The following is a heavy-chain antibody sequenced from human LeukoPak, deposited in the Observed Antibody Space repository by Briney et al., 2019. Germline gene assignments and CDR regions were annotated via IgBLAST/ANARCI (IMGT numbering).Heavy chain of an antibody. Sequence: PGGSLRLSCAASGFTFSSYAMSWVRQASGKGLEWVGRIRSKANSYATAYAASVKGRFTISRDDSKNTAYLQMNSLKTEDTAVYYCTSRAIAVAATNDYWGQGTLVTVSS. V-gene: IGHV3-73*01. CDR2: IRSKANSYAT. CDR1: GFTFSSYA. CDR3: TSRAIAVAATNDY. J-gene: IGHJ4*02. D-gene: IGHD6-19*01.